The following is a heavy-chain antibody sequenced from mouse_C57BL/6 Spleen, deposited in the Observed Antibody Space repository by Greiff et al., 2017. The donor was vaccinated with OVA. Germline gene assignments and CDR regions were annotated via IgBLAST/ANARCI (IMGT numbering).Heavy chain of an antibody. J-gene: IGHJ3*01. CDR1: GYTFTSYW. Sequence: QVQLQQPGAELVRPGSSVKLSCKASGYTFTSYWMDWVKQRPGQGLEWIGNIYPSDSETHYNQKFKDKATLTVDKSSSTAYMQLSSLTSEDSAVYYCARGGYYDYDGAWFAYWGQGTLVTVSA. V-gene: IGHV1-61*01. CDR2: IYPSDSET. CDR3: ARGGYYDYDGAWFAY. D-gene: IGHD2-4*01.